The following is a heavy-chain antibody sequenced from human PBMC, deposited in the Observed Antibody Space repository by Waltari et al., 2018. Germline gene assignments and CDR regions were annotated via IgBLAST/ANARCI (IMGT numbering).Heavy chain of an antibody. D-gene: IGHD3-22*01. CDR1: GDFPSDAH. Sequence: HVQLQESGPGPVKPSETLSLTCTVSGDFPSDAHRTCSRQAPGKGLEWMACLRNTGGTKCPPSLQSRVTVAADTAKKQFCVGLTSVTAADTVVYYCARLPTKYYDSVGWGFFDQWGQGILVTVSP. V-gene: IGHV4-59*08. CDR3: ARLPTKYYDSVGWGFFDQ. J-gene: IGHJ4*02. CDR2: LRNTGGT.